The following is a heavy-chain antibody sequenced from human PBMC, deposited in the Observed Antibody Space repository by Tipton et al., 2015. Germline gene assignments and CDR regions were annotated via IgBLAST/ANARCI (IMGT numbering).Heavy chain of an antibody. J-gene: IGHJ3*02. V-gene: IGHV6-1*01. CDR1: GDSVSSNSAA. CDR2: TYYRSKWYS. Sequence: TLSLTCAISGDSVSSNSAAWNWIRQSPSRGLEWLGNTYYRSKWYSDYAVSVKSRITVNSDTSKNQLSLQLNSVTPEDTAVYYYVRGRNNAFDIWGQGTLVTVSS. CDR3: VRGRNNAFDI.